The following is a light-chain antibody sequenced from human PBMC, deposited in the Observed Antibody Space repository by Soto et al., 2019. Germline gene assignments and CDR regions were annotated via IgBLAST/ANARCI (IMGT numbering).Light chain of an antibody. CDR2: DAS. Sequence: EIVWTQSPATLSLSPGERATLSCRASQSVSSYLAWYQQKPGQAPRLLIYDASSRATGFPARFSGSGCGTEFNLTISSLQSEDFGVYYCQQYNNWPRATFGGGTKVDIK. V-gene: IGKV3-15*01. J-gene: IGKJ4*01. CDR1: QSVSSY. CDR3: QQYNNWPRAT.